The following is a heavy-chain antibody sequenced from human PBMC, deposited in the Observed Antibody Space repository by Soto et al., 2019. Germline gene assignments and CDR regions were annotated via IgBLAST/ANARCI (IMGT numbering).Heavy chain of an antibody. V-gene: IGHV4-39*01. Sequence: PSETLSLTCTVSGGSISSSSYYWGWIRQPPGKGLEWIGSIYYSGSTYYNPSLKSRVTISVDTSKNQFSLKLSSVTAADTAVYYCARQARKVTMIVVDPDYWGQGALVTVSS. CDR3: ARQARKVTMIVVDPDY. CDR2: IYYSGST. CDR1: GGSISSSSYY. D-gene: IGHD3-22*01. J-gene: IGHJ4*02.